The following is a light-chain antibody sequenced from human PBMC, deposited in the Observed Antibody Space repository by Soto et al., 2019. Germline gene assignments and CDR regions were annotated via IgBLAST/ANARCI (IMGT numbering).Light chain of an antibody. Sequence: DLQMTQSPSSLSASVRERVNIACRASQSITNNLNWYQQKPGRAPKLLIYRVSNLQSGVPPRFSGSGSGTDFTLTISGLQPDDFATYYCQQSYSTPPTFGQGTKVDIK. V-gene: IGKV1-39*01. CDR1: QSITNN. CDR3: QQSYSTPPT. CDR2: RVS. J-gene: IGKJ1*01.